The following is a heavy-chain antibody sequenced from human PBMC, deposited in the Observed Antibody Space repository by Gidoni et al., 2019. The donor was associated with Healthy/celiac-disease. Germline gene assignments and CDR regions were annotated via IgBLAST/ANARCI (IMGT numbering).Heavy chain of an antibody. D-gene: IGHD3-22*01. Sequence: EVQLVESGGGLVQPGGSLRLSCAASGFTFSSYEMNWVRQAPGKGLEWVSYISSSGSTIYYADSVKGRFTISRDNAKNSLYLQMNSLRAEDTAVYYCAREPDSSGYNDYWGQGTLVTVSS. V-gene: IGHV3-48*03. CDR3: AREPDSSGYNDY. CDR1: GFTFSSYE. J-gene: IGHJ4*02. CDR2: ISSSGSTI.